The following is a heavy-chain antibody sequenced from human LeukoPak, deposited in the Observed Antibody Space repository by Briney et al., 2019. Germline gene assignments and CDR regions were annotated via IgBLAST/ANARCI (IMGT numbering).Heavy chain of an antibody. CDR3: ARGVTMIDY. V-gene: IGHV4-34*01. CDR2: INHSGST. CDR1: GGSISSYY. J-gene: IGHJ4*02. Sequence: SETLSLTCTVSGGSISSYYWSWIRQPPGKGLEWIGEINHSGSTNYNPSLKSRVTISVDTSKNQFSLKLSSVTAADTAVYYCARGVTMIDYWGQGTLVTVSS. D-gene: IGHD3-22*01.